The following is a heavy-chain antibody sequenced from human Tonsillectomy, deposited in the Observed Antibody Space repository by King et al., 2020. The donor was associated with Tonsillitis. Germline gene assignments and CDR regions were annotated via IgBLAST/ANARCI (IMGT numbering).Heavy chain of an antibody. CDR3: TRERPPGAFDI. CDR2: LRSKAYGGPK. V-gene: IGHV3-49*04. Sequence: VQLVESGGGLVQPGRSLRLSCTASGFTFGDYAMSWVRQAPGKGLGWEGLLRSKAYGGPKEYAAFVKGRFTFSRDDSKSIAYLQMNSLKTEDTAVYYCTRERPPGAFDIWGQGTMVTVSS. CDR1: GFTFGDYA. D-gene: IGHD3-10*01. J-gene: IGHJ3*02.